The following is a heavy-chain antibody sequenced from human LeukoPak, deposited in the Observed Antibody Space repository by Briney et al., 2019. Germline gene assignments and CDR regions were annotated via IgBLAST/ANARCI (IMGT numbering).Heavy chain of an antibody. V-gene: IGHV3-48*01. J-gene: IGHJ4*02. Sequence: GGSLRLSCAASGFTFSSYSMNWVRQAPGKGLEWVSYISSSSSTIYYADSVKGRFTISRDNAKNSLYLQMNSLRAEDTAVYYCARAGIAARRALDYWGQGTLVTVSS. CDR1: GFTFSSYS. D-gene: IGHD6-6*01. CDR2: ISSSSSTI. CDR3: ARAGIAARRALDY.